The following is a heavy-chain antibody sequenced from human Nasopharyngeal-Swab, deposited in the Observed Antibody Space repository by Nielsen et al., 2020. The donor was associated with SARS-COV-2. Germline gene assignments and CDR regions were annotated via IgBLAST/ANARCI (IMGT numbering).Heavy chain of an antibody. CDR2: ISSDGSDK. J-gene: IGHJ4*02. CDR3: ASLRADTPDFAY. V-gene: IGHV3-30*03. CDR1: RFTFSRWP. D-gene: IGHD2-15*01. Sequence: GESLKISCVASRFTFSRWPMHWVRQAPGKGLEWVTVISSDGSDKQYVDSVKGQFTISRDNSKNTLYLQVKSLRADDTGVYYCASLRADTPDFAYLGQGTLVTVSS.